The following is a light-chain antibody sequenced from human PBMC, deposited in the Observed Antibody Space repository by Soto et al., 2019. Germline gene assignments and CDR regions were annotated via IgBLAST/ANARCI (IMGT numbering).Light chain of an antibody. CDR2: GAS. CDR3: QQLNYWPRIT. Sequence: DIVMTQSPGTLSVSPGERATLSCRASQSVGTNLAWYQQRPGQAPRLLVYGASTRARGIPPRFSGRGSGPDFTLTISSLQSEDFAVYYCQQLNYWPRITFGQGTRLEIK. V-gene: IGKV3-15*01. CDR1: QSVGTN. J-gene: IGKJ5*01.